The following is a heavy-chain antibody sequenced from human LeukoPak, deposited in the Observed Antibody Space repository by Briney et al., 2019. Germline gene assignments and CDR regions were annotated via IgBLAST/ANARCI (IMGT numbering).Heavy chain of an antibody. D-gene: IGHD2-2*01. V-gene: IGHV1-18*01. CDR1: GYTFTSYG. Sequence: ASVKVSCKASGYTFTSYGISWVRQAPGQGLEWMGWISAYNGNTNYAQKFQGRVTITTDESTSTAYMELSSLRSEDTAVYYCARGYCSSTSCYGALDPWGQGTLVTVSS. J-gene: IGHJ5*02. CDR3: ARGYCSSTSCYGALDP. CDR2: ISAYNGNT.